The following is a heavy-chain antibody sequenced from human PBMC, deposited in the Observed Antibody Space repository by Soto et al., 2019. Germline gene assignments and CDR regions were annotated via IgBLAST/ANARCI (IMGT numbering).Heavy chain of an antibody. CDR3: AKGVPTNWFDP. V-gene: IGHV4-34*01. Sequence: SETLSLTCAVYGGSFSGYYWSWIRQPPGKGLEWIGEINHSGSTNYNPSLKRRVTISVDTSKNQFSLKLSSVTAADTAVYYCAKGVPTNWFDPWGQGTLVTVSS. CDR2: INHSGST. CDR1: GGSFSGYY. J-gene: IGHJ5*02.